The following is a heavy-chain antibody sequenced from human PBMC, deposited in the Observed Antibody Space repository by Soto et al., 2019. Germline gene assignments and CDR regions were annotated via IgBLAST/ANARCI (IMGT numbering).Heavy chain of an antibody. CDR1: CGSVISGSYY. D-gene: IGHD1-26*01. CDR2: IYYSGST. CDR3: ARAKWENYAFDI. J-gene: IGHJ3*02. V-gene: IGHV4-61*01. Sequence: SETLSLTCTFSCGSVISGSYYWSWIRQPPGKGLEWIGYIYYSGSTNYNPSLKSRVTISVDTSKNQFSLKLSSVTAADTAVYYCARAKWENYAFDIWGQGTMVTVSS.